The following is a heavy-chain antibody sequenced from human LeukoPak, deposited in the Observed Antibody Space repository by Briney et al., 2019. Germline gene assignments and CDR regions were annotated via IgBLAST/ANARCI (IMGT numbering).Heavy chain of an antibody. Sequence: PSETLSLTCTVSGGSISSYYWSWIRQPPGKGLEWIGYIYYSGSTNYNPSLKSRVTISVDTSKNQFSLKLSSVTAADTAVYYCARGQDRYSGRLPPFDYWGQGTLVTVSS. CDR2: IYYSGST. V-gene: IGHV4-59*12. J-gene: IGHJ4*02. D-gene: IGHD5-12*01. CDR3: ARGQDRYSGRLPPFDY. CDR1: GGSISSYY.